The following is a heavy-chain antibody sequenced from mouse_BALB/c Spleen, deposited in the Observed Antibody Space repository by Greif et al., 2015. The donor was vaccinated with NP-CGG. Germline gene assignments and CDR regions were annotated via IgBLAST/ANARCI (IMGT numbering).Heavy chain of an antibody. CDR2: ISSGGSYT. J-gene: IGHJ4*01. V-gene: IGHV5-9-4*01. CDR3: ARDGGYAMDY. D-gene: IGHD1-1*02. CDR1: GFTFSSYA. Sequence: EVQLVESGGGLVKPGGSLKLSCAASGFTFSSYAMSWVRQSPEKRLEWVAEISSGGSYTYYPDTVTGRFTISRDNAKNTLYLEMSSLRSEDTAMYYCARDGGYAMDYWGQGTSVTVSS.